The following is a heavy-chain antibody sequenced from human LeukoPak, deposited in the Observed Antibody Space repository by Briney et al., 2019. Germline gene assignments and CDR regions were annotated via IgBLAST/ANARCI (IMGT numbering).Heavy chain of an antibody. CDR2: IYSGGST. CDR1: GFTVSSDY. J-gene: IGHJ4*02. CDR3: AKEFADTLPYDY. Sequence: GGSLRLSCAASGFTVSSDYMSWVRQAPGKGLEWVSVIYSGGSTYYADSVKGRFTISRDNSKNTLYLQMNSLRAEDTAVYYCAKEFADTLPYDYWGQGTLVTVSS. V-gene: IGHV3-66*02. D-gene: IGHD5-18*01.